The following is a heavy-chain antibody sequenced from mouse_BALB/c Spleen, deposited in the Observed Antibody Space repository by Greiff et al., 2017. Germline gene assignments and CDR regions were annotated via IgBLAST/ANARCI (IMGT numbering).Heavy chain of an antibody. Sequence: EVKLMESGGGLVKPGGSLKLSCAASGFAFSSYDMSWVRQTPEKRLEWVAYISSGGGSTYYPDTVKGRFTISRDNAKNTLYLQMSSLKSEDTAMYYCARHNPRYDVDDWGQGTTLTVSS. CDR2: ISSGGGST. CDR3: ARHNPRYDVDD. V-gene: IGHV5-12-1*01. D-gene: IGHD2-14*01. CDR1: GFAFSSYD. J-gene: IGHJ2*01.